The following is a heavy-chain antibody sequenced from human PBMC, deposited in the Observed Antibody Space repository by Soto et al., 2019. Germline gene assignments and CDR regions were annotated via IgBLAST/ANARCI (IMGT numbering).Heavy chain of an antibody. CDR3: ARVYDSSGGGFDY. J-gene: IGHJ4*02. CDR2: IYYSGST. D-gene: IGHD3-22*01. CDR1: GGSISSGDYY. V-gene: IGHV4-30-4*01. Sequence: SETLSLTCTVSGGSISSGDYYWSWIRQPPGKGLEWIGYIYYSGSTYYNPSLKSRVTISVDTSKNQFSLKLSSVTAADTAVYYCARVYDSSGGGFDYWGQGTLVTVSS.